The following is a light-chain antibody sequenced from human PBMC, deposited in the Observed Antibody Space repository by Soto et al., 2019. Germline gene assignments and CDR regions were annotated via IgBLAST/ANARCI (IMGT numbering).Light chain of an antibody. J-gene: IGKJ2*01. CDR1: QSISSW. CDR3: QQYNSYPYT. CDR2: DAS. Sequence: DIQMTQSPSTLSASVGDRVTITCRASQSISSWLAWYQQKPGKAPKLLIYDASSLESGVPSRFSGSGSGTEITLTSSSLQPDDFATYYCQQYNSYPYTFCQGTKLEIK. V-gene: IGKV1-5*01.